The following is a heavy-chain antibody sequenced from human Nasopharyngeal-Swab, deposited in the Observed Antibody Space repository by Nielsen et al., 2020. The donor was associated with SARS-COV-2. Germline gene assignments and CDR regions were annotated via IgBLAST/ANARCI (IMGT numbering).Heavy chain of an antibody. CDR1: GGSFSGYY. Sequence: SETLSLTFAVYGGSFSGYYWSWIRQPPGKGLEWIGEINHSGSTNYNPSLKSRVTISVDTSKNQFSLKLSSVTAADTAVYYCATYYYDSSGYYLFDYWGQGTLVTVSS. CDR3: ATYYYDSSGYYLFDY. D-gene: IGHD3-22*01. J-gene: IGHJ4*02. CDR2: INHSGST. V-gene: IGHV4-34*01.